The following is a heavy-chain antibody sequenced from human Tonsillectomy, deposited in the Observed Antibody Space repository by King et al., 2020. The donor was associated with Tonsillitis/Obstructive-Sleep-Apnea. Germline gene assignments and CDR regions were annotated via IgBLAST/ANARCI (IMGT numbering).Heavy chain of an antibody. CDR3: ARVAYCVTGSCYGAIDY. V-gene: IGHV3-33*01. J-gene: IGHJ4*02. D-gene: IGHD4/OR15-4a*01. CDR2: IWYAGSNK. Sequence: VQLVESGGGVVQPGGSLRLSCVTSGFTFSSYGMHWVRQAPGKGLEWVAGIWYAGSNKYYADSVKGRFTIFRDNSKDTLYLQKNSLRAQDTALYYIARVAYCVTGSCYGAIDYWRQGTLVTVSS. CDR1: GFTFSSYG.